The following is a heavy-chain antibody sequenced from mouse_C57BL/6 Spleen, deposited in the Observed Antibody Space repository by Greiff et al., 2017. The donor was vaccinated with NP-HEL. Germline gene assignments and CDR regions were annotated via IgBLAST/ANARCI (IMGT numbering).Heavy chain of an antibody. CDR3: ARRTTVPYWYFDV. D-gene: IGHD1-1*01. Sequence: QVQLQQPGAELVKPGASVKLSCKASGYTFTSYWMHWVKQRPGRGLEWIGRIDPNSGGTKYNEKFKSKATLTVDKPSSTAYMQLSSLTSEDSAVDYCARRTTVPYWYFDVWGTGTTVTVSS. J-gene: IGHJ1*03. CDR1: GYTFTSYW. V-gene: IGHV1-72*01. CDR2: IDPNSGGT.